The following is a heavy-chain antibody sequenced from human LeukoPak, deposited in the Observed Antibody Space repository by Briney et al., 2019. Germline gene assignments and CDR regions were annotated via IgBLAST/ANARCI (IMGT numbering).Heavy chain of an antibody. Sequence: GASAKLSCTASGYTFTDFYLHWVRQAPGQGLEWMGWINPNSGGTNYAQKFQGRVTMTRDTSISTAYMELSRLRSDDTAVYYCATMVRGVTGGFDYWGQGTLVTVSS. CDR2: INPNSGGT. CDR1: GYTFTDFY. J-gene: IGHJ4*02. D-gene: IGHD3-10*01. V-gene: IGHV1-2*02. CDR3: ATMVRGVTGGFDY.